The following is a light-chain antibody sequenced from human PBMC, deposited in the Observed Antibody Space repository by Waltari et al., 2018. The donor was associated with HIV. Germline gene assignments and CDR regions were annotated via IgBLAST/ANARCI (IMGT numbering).Light chain of an antibody. CDR2: WAS. Sequence: DIRITQSSDSLAASVGVMVTINCISRLSVLYSSNNKNYLAWYQQKPGQPPKLLIYWASTRESGVPDRFSGSGSGTDFTLTISSLQAEDVAVYYCQQYYSTPWTFGQGTKVEIK. V-gene: IGKV4-1*01. CDR1: LSVLYSSNNKNY. CDR3: QQYYSTPWT. J-gene: IGKJ1*01.